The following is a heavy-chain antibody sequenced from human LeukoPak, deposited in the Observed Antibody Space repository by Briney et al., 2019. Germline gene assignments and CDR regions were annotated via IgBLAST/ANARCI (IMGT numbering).Heavy chain of an antibody. Sequence: PGGSLRLSCAASGFTFSSYGMHWVRQAPGKGLEWVAVIWYDGSNKYYADSVKSRFTISRDNSKNTLYLQMNSLRAEDTAVYYCATYIAVAGLDYWGQGTLVTVSS. D-gene: IGHD6-19*01. V-gene: IGHV3-33*01. CDR1: GFTFSSYG. CDR2: IWYDGSNK. CDR3: ATYIAVAGLDY. J-gene: IGHJ4*02.